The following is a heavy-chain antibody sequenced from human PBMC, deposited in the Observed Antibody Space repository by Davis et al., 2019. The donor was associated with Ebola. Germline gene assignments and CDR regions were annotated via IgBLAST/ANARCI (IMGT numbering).Heavy chain of an antibody. D-gene: IGHD1-7*01. CDR3: VRGTWGHPFDL. Sequence: PGGSLRLSCAASGFIFNDYSMHWVRQSAEKGLEWVSGISWNSYEIDYADSVRGRLTISRDNSKSSLYLQMNSLGVEDTALYYCVRGTWGHPFDLWGQGTVVTVSS. J-gene: IGHJ3*01. V-gene: IGHV3-9*01. CDR2: ISWNSYEI. CDR1: GFIFNDYS.